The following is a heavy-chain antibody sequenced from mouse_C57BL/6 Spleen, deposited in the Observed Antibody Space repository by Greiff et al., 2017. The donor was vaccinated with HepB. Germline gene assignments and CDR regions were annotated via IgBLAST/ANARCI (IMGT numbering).Heavy chain of an antibody. CDR2: IRNKANGYTT. CDR3: ARSYGNSAWCAY. D-gene: IGHD2-1*01. V-gene: IGHV7-3*01. CDR1: GFTFTDYY. J-gene: IGHJ3*01. Sequence: EVHLVESGGGLVQPGGSLSLSCAASGFTFTDYYMSWVRQPPGKALEWLGFIRNKANGYTTEYSASVKGRFTISRDNSQSILYLQMNALRAEDSATYYCARSYGNSAWCAYWGQGTLVTVSA.